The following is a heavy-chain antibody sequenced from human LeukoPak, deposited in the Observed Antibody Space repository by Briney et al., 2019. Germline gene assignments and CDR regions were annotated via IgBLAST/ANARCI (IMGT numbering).Heavy chain of an antibody. V-gene: IGHV3-23*01. CDR1: GFTFSTYV. CDR2: IGGGDTT. D-gene: IGHD2/OR15-2a*01. Sequence: PGGSLRLSCAASGFTFSTYVMTWVRQPPGKGLEWVSAIGGGDTTYYAGSVKGRFTISRDNAKNSLYLQMNSLRDEDTAVYYCARGILSGLDYWGQGTLVTVSS. J-gene: IGHJ4*02. CDR3: ARGILSGLDY.